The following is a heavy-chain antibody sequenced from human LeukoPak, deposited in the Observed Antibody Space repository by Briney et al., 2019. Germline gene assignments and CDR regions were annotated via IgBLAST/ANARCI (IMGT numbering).Heavy chain of an antibody. CDR1: GYTFTGYY. J-gene: IGHJ6*03. Sequence: ASVKVSCKASGYTFTGYYMHWVRQAPGQGLEWMGWINPNSGGTNYAQKFQGRVTMTRDTSISPAYMELSRLRSDDTAVYYCARGPIAAGYYMDVWGKGTTVTISS. D-gene: IGHD6-13*01. CDR2: INPNSGGT. V-gene: IGHV1-2*02. CDR3: ARGPIAAGYYMDV.